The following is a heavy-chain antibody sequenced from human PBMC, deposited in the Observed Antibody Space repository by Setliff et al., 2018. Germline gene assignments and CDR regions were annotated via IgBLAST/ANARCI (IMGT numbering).Heavy chain of an antibody. J-gene: IGHJ6*03. CDR2: VSHSGST. CDR3: ARAPGRQDYHYMEL. CDR1: GVCIRSQS. D-gene: IGHD2-15*01. Sequence: SETLSLTCTVSGVCIRSQSWSWIRQPPGKGLEWIGYVSHSGSTDYNPSLRSRVTVSVDTSRIHFSLKLRSVTAADTAVYYCARAPGRQDYHYMELWGKGTTVTVSS. V-gene: IGHV4-59*11.